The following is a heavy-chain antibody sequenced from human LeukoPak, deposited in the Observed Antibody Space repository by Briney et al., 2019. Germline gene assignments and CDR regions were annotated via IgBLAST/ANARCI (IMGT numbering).Heavy chain of an antibody. CDR2: VYYSGSA. D-gene: IGHD3-22*01. J-gene: IGHJ4*01. CDR3: ARRVSTTSSFFDY. CDR1: GGSITNYY. Sequence: SETLSLTCNVSGGSITNYYWGWIRQPPGKGLEWIGYVYYSGSANYNSSLQSRVTILVDTSKNQFSLRLSSVTAADTAVYYRARRVSTTSSFFDYWGHGALVTVSS. V-gene: IGHV4-59*01.